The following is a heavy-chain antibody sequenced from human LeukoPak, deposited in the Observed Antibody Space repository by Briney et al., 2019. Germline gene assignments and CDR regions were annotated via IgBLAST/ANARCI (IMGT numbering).Heavy chain of an antibody. CDR3: ARGGYYGSGNDFRFDP. D-gene: IGHD3-10*01. CDR1: GGSFSGYY. V-gene: IGHV4-34*01. CDR2: INHRRST. Sequence: SETLSLTCAVYGGSFSGYYWTWIRQPPGKGLEWIGEINHRRSTKYSPSLKSRVTISVDTSKNQFSLKLSSVTAADTAVYYCARGGYYGSGNDFRFDPWGQGTLVTVSS. J-gene: IGHJ5*02.